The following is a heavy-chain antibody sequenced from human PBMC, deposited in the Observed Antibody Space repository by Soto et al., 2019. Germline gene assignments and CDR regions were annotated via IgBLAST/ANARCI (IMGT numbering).Heavy chain of an antibody. V-gene: IGHV4-59*08. CDR3: ARRLVRGVIDY. D-gene: IGHD3-10*01. CDR1: GGSISSYY. Sequence: QVQLQESGPGLVKPSETVSLTCTVSGGSISSYYWSWIRQPPGKGLEWIGYIHYSGSTKYNPSLKRRVTISVATSKNQCSLKLSSVTAADTAVYYCARRLVRGVIDYWGHGTLVTVSS. CDR2: IHYSGST. J-gene: IGHJ4*01.